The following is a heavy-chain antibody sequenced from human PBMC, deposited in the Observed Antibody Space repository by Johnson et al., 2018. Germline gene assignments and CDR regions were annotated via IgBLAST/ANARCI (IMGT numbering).Heavy chain of an antibody. J-gene: IGHJ1*01. CDR1: GFTFSNYN. Sequence: VQLVQSGGGLVQPGGSLRLSCAASGFTFSNYNMNWVRQAPGKGLEWVSYISSSSSTIYYAASVKGRFTISRDNAKNSLYLQMNSLIDEDTALYYCARDLGYGGSFAQHWGQGTLVTVSS. D-gene: IGHD1-26*01. CDR2: ISSSSSTI. V-gene: IGHV3-48*02. CDR3: ARDLGYGGSFAQH.